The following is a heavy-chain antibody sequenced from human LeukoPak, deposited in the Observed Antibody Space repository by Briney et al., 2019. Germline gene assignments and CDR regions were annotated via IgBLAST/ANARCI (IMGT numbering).Heavy chain of an antibody. J-gene: IGHJ4*02. D-gene: IGHD3-16*01. CDR2: IYPGDPDT. Sequence: GESLKISCKGSGYSFTNYWIAWVRQMPGKGLEWMGIIYPGDPDTRYSPSFQGQVTISADKSISTAYLQWSSLKASDTAMYYCARPGQLGEYTPYYFDYWGQGVLVTVSS. CDR3: ARPGQLGEYTPYYFDY. CDR1: GYSFTNYW. V-gene: IGHV5-51*01.